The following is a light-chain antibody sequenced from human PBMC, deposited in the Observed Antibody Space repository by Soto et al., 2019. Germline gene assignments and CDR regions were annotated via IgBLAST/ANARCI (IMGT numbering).Light chain of an antibody. CDR2: WAS. J-gene: IGKJ4*01. CDR3: QQYYNTPLP. Sequence: DIVMTQSPDSLAVSLGERVTINCKSSQSVLYSSNNRNYLAWFQQKPGQPPKLLIYWASTRESGVPDRFSGSGSGTDFTLTISGLQAEDVAVYYCQQYYNTPLPFGGGTKVEI. V-gene: IGKV4-1*01. CDR1: QSVLYSSNNRNY.